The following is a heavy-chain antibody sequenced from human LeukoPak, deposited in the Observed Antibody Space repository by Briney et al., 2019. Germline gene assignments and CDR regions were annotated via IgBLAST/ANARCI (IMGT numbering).Heavy chain of an antibody. D-gene: IGHD3-22*01. J-gene: IGHJ4*02. CDR1: GYTFTSYG. CDR3: ARDLCLAYDSSGYCSCGY. Sequence: ALVKVSCKASGYTFTSYGISWVRQAPGQGLEWMGWISAYNGNTNYAQKPQGRVTMTTDTSTSTAYMELRSLRSDDTAVYYCARDLCLAYDSSGYCSCGYWGQGTLVTVSS. CDR2: ISAYNGNT. V-gene: IGHV1-18*01.